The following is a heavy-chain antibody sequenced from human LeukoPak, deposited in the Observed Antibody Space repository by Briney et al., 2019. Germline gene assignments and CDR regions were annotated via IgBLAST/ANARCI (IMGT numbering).Heavy chain of an antibody. D-gene: IGHD6-13*01. V-gene: IGHV4-59*01. CDR2: IYYSGST. CDR3: ARGGYSSSWYSEYFQH. Sequence: SETLSLTCTVSGGSISSYYWSWIRQPPGKGLEWIGYIYYSGSTNYNPSLKSRVTISVDTSKNQFSLKLSSVTAADTAVYYCARGGYSSSWYSEYFQHWGQGTLVTVSS. CDR1: GGSISSYY. J-gene: IGHJ1*01.